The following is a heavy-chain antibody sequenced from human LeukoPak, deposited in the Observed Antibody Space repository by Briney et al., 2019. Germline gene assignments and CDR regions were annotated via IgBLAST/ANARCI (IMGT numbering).Heavy chain of an antibody. V-gene: IGHV3-72*01. CDR2: TRNKANSYTT. J-gene: IGHJ6*03. CDR1: GFTFSSYW. Sequence: GGSLRLSCAASGFTFSSYWMSWVRQAPGKGLEWVGRTRNKANSYTTEYAASVKGRFTISRDDSKNSLYLQMNSLKTEDTAVYYCATMVSSGYFTMDVWGKGTTVTVSS. CDR3: ATMVSSGYFTMDV. D-gene: IGHD3-22*01.